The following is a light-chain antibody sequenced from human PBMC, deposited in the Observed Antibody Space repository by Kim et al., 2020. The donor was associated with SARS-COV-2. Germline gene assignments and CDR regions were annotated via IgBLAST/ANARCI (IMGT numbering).Light chain of an antibody. Sequence: EIVLTQSPGTLSLSPGERATLSCRASQSVSSSYLAWYQQKPGQAPRLLIYGASSRATGIPDRFSGSGSGTDFTFTISRLEPEDFAVYYCQQYGSSPFTFGPGTKVEFK. CDR2: GAS. CDR1: QSVSSSY. CDR3: QQYGSSPFT. J-gene: IGKJ3*01. V-gene: IGKV3-20*01.